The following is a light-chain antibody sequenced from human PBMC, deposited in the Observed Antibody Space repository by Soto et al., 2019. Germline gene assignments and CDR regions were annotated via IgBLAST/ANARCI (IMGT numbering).Light chain of an antibody. J-gene: IGKJ4*01. Sequence: EIVMTQSPATLSVSPGERATLSCRASQSVSSNLAWYQQKPGQAPRLLIYGASTRATGIPARFSGSGSGTEFTLTISSLQSEDFAVSSCQQYNNWPPVLLTFGGGTKVEIK. CDR2: GAS. CDR3: QQYNNWPPVLLT. CDR1: QSVSSN. V-gene: IGKV3-15*01.